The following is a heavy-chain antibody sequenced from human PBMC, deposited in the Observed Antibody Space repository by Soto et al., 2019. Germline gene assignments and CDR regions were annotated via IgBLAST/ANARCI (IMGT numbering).Heavy chain of an antibody. CDR1: GYTFTSYG. CDR3: ARGLIGTIFGVVIIAGDWFDP. CDR2: MNPNSGNT. V-gene: IGHV1-8*02. J-gene: IGHJ5*02. Sequence: ASVKVSCKASGYTFTSYGISWVRQAPGQGLEWMGWMNPNSGNTGYAQKFQGRVTMTRNTSISTAYMELSSLRSEDTAVYYCARGLIGTIFGVVIIAGDWFDPWGQGTLVTVSS. D-gene: IGHD3-3*01.